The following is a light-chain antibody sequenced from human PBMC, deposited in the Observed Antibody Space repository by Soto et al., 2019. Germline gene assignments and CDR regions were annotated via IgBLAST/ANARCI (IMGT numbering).Light chain of an antibody. CDR2: DVS. CDR1: SSDVGGYNY. V-gene: IGLV2-14*01. Sequence: QSALTQPASVSGSPGQSITISCTGTSSDVGGYNYVSWYQQHPGKAPKLMIYDVSNRPSGVSNRFSGSKSGNTASLTISGLQAEDEDDYYCCSYTSSSSRVVFGTGTKLTVL. CDR3: CSYTSSSSRVV. J-gene: IGLJ1*01.